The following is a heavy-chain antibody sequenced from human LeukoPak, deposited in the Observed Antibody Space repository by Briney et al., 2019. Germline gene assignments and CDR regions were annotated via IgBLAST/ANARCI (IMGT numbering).Heavy chain of an antibody. CDR3: ATHERSTWYGDLGY. J-gene: IGHJ4*02. V-gene: IGHV3-23*01. CDR2: ISGTGGST. CDR1: GFTFSSYA. D-gene: IGHD6-13*01. Sequence: GGSLRLSCAASGFTFSSYAMSWVRQAPGKGLEWVSTISGTGGSTYYADSVKGQFTISRDNSKNTLYLKMNSLRAEDTAVYYCATHERSTWYGDLGYWGQGTLVTVSS.